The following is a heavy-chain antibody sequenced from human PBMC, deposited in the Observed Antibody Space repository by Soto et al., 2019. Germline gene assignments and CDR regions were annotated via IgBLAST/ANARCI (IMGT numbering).Heavy chain of an antibody. D-gene: IGHD1-1*01. J-gene: IGHJ4*02. Sequence: QVHLVQSGAEVRQPGSSVRVSCKASGGTFSGAGVSWVRQAPGQGLEWMGNHIPMFGSTNYAEKFQGRLTISADAPATTAYMDLSSLRSADTAVYYCARGDGFNYYFDYWGQGALVTVSS. CDR2: HIPMFGST. V-gene: IGHV1-69*18. CDR3: ARGDGFNYYFDY. CDR1: GGTFSGAG.